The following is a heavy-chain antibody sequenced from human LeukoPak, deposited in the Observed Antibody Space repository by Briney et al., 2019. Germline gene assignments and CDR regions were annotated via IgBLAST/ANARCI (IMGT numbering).Heavy chain of an antibody. CDR3: ARPYSGHDLGY. CDR1: GYTFTSYS. D-gene: IGHD5-12*01. CDR2: IYSGDSTT. J-gene: IGHJ4*02. Sequence: AGESLSISCKASGYTFTSYSMGWVRQVPGKGLEWMSTIYSGDSTTYYSSSFQGRVTISDDKAISTDYLQWSSLKASESAMYYCARPYSGHDLGYWGQGTLVTVSS. V-gene: IGHV5-51*01.